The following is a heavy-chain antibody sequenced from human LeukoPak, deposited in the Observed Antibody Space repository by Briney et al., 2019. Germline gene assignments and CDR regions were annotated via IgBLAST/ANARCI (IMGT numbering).Heavy chain of an antibody. D-gene: IGHD4-17*01. Sequence: PSETLSLTCTVSGGSISSYYWSWIRQPPGKGLEWIGYIYYSGSTNYNPSLKSRVTISVDTSRNQFSLKLSSVTAADAAVYYCARHLYSPPDYGDNYGMDVWGQGTTVTVSS. CDR1: GGSISSYY. CDR3: ARHLYSPPDYGDNYGMDV. J-gene: IGHJ6*02. V-gene: IGHV4-59*08. CDR2: IYYSGST.